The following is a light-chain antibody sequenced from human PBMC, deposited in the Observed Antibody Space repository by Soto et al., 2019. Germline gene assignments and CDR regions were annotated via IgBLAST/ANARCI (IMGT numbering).Light chain of an antibody. Sequence: QSVLTQPPSVSGAPGQRVTISCTGSSSNIGAGCDVHWYQQLPGTAPKLLIYANNNRPSGVPDRFSGSKSGTSASLAITGLQSEDEADYYCAAWDDSLNGWVFGGGTKLTVL. CDR2: ANN. J-gene: IGLJ3*02. V-gene: IGLV1-40*01. CDR3: AAWDDSLNGWV. CDR1: SSNIGAGCD.